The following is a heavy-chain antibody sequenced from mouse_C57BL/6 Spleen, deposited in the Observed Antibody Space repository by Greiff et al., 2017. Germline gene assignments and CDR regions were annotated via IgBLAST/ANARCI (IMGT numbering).Heavy chain of an antibody. CDR1: GYAFSSSW. J-gene: IGHJ2*01. Sequence: QVQLKESGPELVKPGASVKISCKASGYAFSSSWMNWVKQRPGKGLEWIGRIYPGDGDTNYNGKFKGKATLTADKSSSTAYMQLSSLTSEDSAVYFCARAPYDYGGYFDYWGQGTTLTVSS. D-gene: IGHD2-4*01. CDR3: ARAPYDYGGYFDY. V-gene: IGHV1-82*01. CDR2: IYPGDGDT.